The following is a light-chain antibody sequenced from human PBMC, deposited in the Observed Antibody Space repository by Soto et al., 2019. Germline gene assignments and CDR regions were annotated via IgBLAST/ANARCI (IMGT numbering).Light chain of an antibody. Sequence: QLVLTQSPSASASLGASVKLTCTLSSGHSNYAIAWHQQQSEKVPRYLMKLNSDGSHSKGDGIPDRFSGSSSGAERYLTSSRLQSEDEADYYCQTWGSGIVVFGGGTKLTVL. CDR3: QTWGSGIVV. J-gene: IGLJ2*01. CDR1: SGHSNYA. CDR2: LNSDGSH. V-gene: IGLV4-69*01.